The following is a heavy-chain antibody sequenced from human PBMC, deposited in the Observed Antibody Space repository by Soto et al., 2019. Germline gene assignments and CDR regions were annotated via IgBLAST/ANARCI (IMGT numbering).Heavy chain of an antibody. CDR3: ARHTSGNYYDSSGYYYRVDRYYCYYGMDV. Sequence: GASLKISCKGSGYSFTSYWIGWVRQMPGKGLEWMGIIYPGDSDTRYSPSFQGQVTISADKSISTAYLQWSSLKASDTAMYYCARHTSGNYYDSSGYYYRVDRYYCYYGMDVWGQGTTVTVSS. CDR2: IYPGDSDT. V-gene: IGHV5-51*01. CDR1: GYSFTSYW. D-gene: IGHD3-22*01. J-gene: IGHJ6*02.